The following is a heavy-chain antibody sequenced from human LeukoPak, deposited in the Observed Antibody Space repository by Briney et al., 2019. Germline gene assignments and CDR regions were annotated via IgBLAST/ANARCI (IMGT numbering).Heavy chain of an antibody. CDR1: GFTFSDYW. J-gene: IGHJ4*02. Sequence: GGSLRLSCAVSGFTFSDYWMTWVRQAPGKGLEWVANINQDGSEKYYVDSVEGRFTISRDSVKNSLYLQMTSVRADDTAMYYCVRDDYDFWSGYQRYFEFWGQGTLVTVSS. CDR3: VRDDYDFWSGYQRYFEF. CDR2: INQDGSEK. V-gene: IGHV3-7*01. D-gene: IGHD3-3*01.